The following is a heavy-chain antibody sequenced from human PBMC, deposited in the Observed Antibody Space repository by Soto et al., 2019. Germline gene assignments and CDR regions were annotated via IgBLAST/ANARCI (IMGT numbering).Heavy chain of an antibody. Sequence: SETLSLTCTVSGGSVSSGSYYWSWIRQPPGKGLEWIGYISDSGNTNYNSSLKSRVTISVDTSKNQFSLKLSSVAAADTAVYYCARLYCSSGSCCEVYWGQGLLVTVS. CDR3: ARLYCSSGSCCEVY. CDR1: GGSVSSGSYY. V-gene: IGHV4-61*01. J-gene: IGHJ4*02. CDR2: ISDSGNT. D-gene: IGHD2-15*01.